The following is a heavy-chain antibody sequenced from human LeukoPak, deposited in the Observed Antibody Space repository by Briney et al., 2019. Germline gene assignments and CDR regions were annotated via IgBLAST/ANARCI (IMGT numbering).Heavy chain of an antibody. V-gene: IGHV3-53*01. CDR1: GFIVSSNY. J-gene: IGHJ4*02. CDR3: ASGPYSSSYFAS. D-gene: IGHD6-13*01. Sequence: PGGSLRLSCAASGFIVSSNYMSWVRQAPGKGLEWVSVIYSGGSTYYADSVKGRFTISRDNSKDTLHLQMSILRPEDTALYYCASGPYSSSYFASWGQGTMVTVSS. CDR2: IYSGGST.